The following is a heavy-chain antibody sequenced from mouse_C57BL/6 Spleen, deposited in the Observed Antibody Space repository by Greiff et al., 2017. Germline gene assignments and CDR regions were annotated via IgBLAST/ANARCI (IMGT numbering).Heavy chain of an antibody. J-gene: IGHJ4*01. CDR2: IYPGGGYT. CDR3: SRQYCYDEGYAMDY. V-gene: IGHV1-63*01. Sequence: QVQLQQSGAELVRPGTSVKMSCKASGYTFTNYWIGWAKQRPGHGLEWIGDIYPGGGYTNYNEKFKGKATLTADKSSSTAYMQFSSLTSEDSAIYYCSRQYCYDEGYAMDYWGQGTSVTVSS. CDR1: GYTFTNYW. D-gene: IGHD2-12*01.